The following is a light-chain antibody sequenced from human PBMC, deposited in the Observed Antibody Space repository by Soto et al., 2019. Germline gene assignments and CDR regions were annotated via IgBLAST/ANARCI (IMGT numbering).Light chain of an antibody. CDR2: GAS. V-gene: IGKV2D-29*01. Sequence: IVLTQTPLSLSVTPGQTASISCKSAQSLVDSDGKTYLYWYLQKPGHPPQPLIYGASNRFSGVPERVSGSGSGTDFTLTISRVEAEDVGVYFCMQSISRRTFGVGTKVDSK. J-gene: IGKJ4*01. CDR3: MQSISRRT. CDR1: QSLVDSDGKTY.